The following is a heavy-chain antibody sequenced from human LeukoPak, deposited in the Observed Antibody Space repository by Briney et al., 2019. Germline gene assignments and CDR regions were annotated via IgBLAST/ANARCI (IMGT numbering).Heavy chain of an antibody. J-gene: IGHJ6*03. D-gene: IGHD2/OR15-2a*01. CDR1: GFVFEDYT. CDR3: EKALLPAETSMPPGAMAV. V-gene: IGHV3-43*01. CDR2: INWDGDNT. Sequence: GGSLRLSCVASGFVFEDYTMHWVRQAPGKGLDWVSLINWDGDNTHYADSVKGRFTVSRDNSKNSLYLEMNSLRTEDTALYYCEKALLPAETSMPPGAMAVWGKGTTSSSP.